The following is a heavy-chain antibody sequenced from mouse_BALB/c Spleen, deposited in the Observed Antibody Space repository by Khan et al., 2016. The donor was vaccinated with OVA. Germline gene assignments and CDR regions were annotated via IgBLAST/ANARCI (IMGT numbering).Heavy chain of an antibody. J-gene: IGHJ4*01. CDR3: ARSLVGYYAMDY. Sequence: EVELVESGGGVVKPGGSLKLSFSASGFTFSSFAMSWVRQTPETRLEWVATLSTGGHYTFSPDSVKGRFTTFRDNARNTLCLHMTSLRSEDTVMYYCARSLVGYYAMDYWGQGTAVTVSS. CDR1: GFTFSSFA. D-gene: IGHD2-2*01. V-gene: IGHV5-9-3*01. CDR2: LSTGGHYT.